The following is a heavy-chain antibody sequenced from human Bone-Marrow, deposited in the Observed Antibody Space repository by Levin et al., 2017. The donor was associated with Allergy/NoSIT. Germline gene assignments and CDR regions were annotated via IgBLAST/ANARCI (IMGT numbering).Heavy chain of an antibody. CDR2: ISHDGSDK. V-gene: IGHV3-30*18. CDR1: GLAFSTYG. Sequence: GGSLRLSCEASGLAFSTYGMHWVRQAPGKGLEWVAVISHDGSDKYHADSVKGRFTISRDNPKNTLFLQMNSLRPEDTAVYYCAKLALGFLQEKPTDYWGQGTLVTVSS. J-gene: IGHJ4*02. CDR3: AKLALGFLQEKPTDY. D-gene: IGHD5-24*01.